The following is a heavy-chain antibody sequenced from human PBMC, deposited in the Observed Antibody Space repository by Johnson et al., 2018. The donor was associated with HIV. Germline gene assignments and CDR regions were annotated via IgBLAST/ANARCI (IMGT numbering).Heavy chain of an antibody. CDR3: AKVAAAMGTDAFDI. V-gene: IGHV3-33*03. J-gene: IGHJ3*02. CDR2: ISYDGSKK. Sequence: VQLVESGGGVVQPGGSLRLSCAASGFTFSNYGMHWVRQAPGKGLEWVAVISYDGSKKYYAGSVKGRFTISRDNAKNTLYLQMNSLRAEDTAVYYCAKVAAAMGTDAFDIWGQGTMVTVSS. D-gene: IGHD5-18*01. CDR1: GFTFSNYG.